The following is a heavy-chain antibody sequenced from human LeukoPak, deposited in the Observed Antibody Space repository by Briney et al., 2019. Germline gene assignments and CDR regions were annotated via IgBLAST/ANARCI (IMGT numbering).Heavy chain of an antibody. CDR3: ASQIVGARAFDI. CDR2: ISGSGGST. V-gene: IGHV3-23*01. J-gene: IGHJ3*02. D-gene: IGHD1-26*01. CDR1: GFTFSSYA. Sequence: PGGSLRLSCAASGFTFSSYAMSWVRQAPGKGLEWVSAISGSGGSTYYADSVKGRFTISRDNSKNTLYLQMNSLRAEDTAVYYCASQIVGARAFDIWGQGTMVTVSS.